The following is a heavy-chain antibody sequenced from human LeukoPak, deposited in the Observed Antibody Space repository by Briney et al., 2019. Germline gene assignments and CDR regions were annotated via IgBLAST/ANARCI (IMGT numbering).Heavy chain of an antibody. CDR2: ISYDGRHK. Sequence: PGGSLRLSCVASGVTFSNYGMHGVRQAPGKGLEWVAVISYDGRHKYYADSVKGRFTISRDNSKNTLYLQMNSLRAEDTAMYYCARVPSIAAVGIRLDYWGQGTLVTVSS. V-gene: IGHV3-30*03. D-gene: IGHD6-13*01. CDR3: ARVPSIAAVGIRLDY. J-gene: IGHJ4*02. CDR1: GVTFSNYG.